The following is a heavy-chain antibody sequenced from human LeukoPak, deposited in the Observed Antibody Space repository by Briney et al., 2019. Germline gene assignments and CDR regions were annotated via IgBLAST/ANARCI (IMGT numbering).Heavy chain of an antibody. CDR3: ARDGYNSGELDY. D-gene: IGHD5-24*01. Sequence: PGGSLRLSCAASGFTFDDYTMHWLRQAPGKGLEWVSLISWHGGSTYYADSVKGRFTISRDNSKNSLYLQMNSLRTEDTALYYCARDGYNSGELDYWGQGTLVTVSS. J-gene: IGHJ4*02. CDR1: GFTFDDYT. V-gene: IGHV3-43*01. CDR2: ISWHGGST.